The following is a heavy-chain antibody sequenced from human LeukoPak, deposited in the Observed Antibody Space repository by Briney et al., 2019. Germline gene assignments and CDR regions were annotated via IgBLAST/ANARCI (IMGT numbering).Heavy chain of an antibody. Sequence: PSEALSLTCTVSGGSISSSSYYWGWIRQPPGKGLEWIGSIYYSGSTYYNPSLKSRVTISVDTSKNQFSLKLSSVTAEDTAVYYCAREGSFLDAFDMWGQGTMVTVSS. V-gene: IGHV4-39*07. CDR3: AREGSFLDAFDM. CDR1: GGSISSSSYY. J-gene: IGHJ3*02. D-gene: IGHD1-26*01. CDR2: IYYSGST.